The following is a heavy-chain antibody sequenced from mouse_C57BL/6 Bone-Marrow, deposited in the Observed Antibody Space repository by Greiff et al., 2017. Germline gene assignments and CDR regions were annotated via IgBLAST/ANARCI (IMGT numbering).Heavy chain of an antibody. J-gene: IGHJ1*03. Sequence: EVQRVESGGGLVQPKGSLKLSCAASGFSFNTYAMNWVRQAPGKGLEWVARIRSKSNNYATYYADSLKDRFTISREDSESMLYLQMNNLKTEDTAMYYCVRDSYYFDVWGTGTTVTVSS. CDR3: VRDSYYFDV. CDR1: GFSFNTYA. V-gene: IGHV10-1*01. CDR2: IRSKSNNYAT.